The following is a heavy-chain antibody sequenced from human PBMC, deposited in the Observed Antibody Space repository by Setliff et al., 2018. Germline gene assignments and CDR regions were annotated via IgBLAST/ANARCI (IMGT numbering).Heavy chain of an antibody. CDR3: ASYERYCYGGSCYYFDY. V-gene: IGHV1-69*05. D-gene: IGHD2-15*01. J-gene: IGHJ4*02. CDR2: IIPIFGTT. Sequence: SVKVSCKASGGSFSSYAVNWVRQAPGQGLEWMGGIIPIFGTTTYAQKFQGRVTMTRDTSTGTVNMELSSLRSEDTAVYYCASYERYCYGGSCYYFDYWGQGTLVTVSS. CDR1: GGSFSSYA.